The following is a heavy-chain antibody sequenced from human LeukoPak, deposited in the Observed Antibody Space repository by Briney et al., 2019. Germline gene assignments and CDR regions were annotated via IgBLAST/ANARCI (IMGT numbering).Heavy chain of an antibody. CDR3: ARDSPVLQDSYYYYMDV. J-gene: IGHJ6*03. CDR1: GYTFTSYG. CDR2: ISAYNGNT. V-gene: IGHV1-18*01. Sequence: ASVKVSCKASGYTFTSYGISWVRQAPGQGLEWMGWISAYNGNTNYAQKLQGRVTMTTDTSTSTAYMELRSLRSDDTAVYYCARDSPVLQDSYYYYMDVWGKGTTVTVSS. D-gene: IGHD2/OR15-2a*01.